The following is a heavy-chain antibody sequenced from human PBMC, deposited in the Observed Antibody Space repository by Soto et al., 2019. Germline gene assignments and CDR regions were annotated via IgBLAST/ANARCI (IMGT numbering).Heavy chain of an antibody. Sequence: PGGSLRLSCAASGFTFSSYAMHWVRQAPGKGLEWVAVISYDGSNKYYADSVKGRFTISRDNSKNTLYLQMNSQRAEDTAVDHCARDVVRFLAGSGWGGWGQRTTGAVSS. V-gene: IGHV3-30-3*01. CDR1: GFTFSSYA. J-gene: IGHJ6*02. CDR2: ISYDGSNK. D-gene: IGHD3-3*01. CDR3: ARDVVRFLAGSGWGG.